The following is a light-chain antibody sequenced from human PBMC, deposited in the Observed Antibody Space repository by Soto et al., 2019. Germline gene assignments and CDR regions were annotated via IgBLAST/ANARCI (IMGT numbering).Light chain of an antibody. V-gene: IGLV2-14*01. CDR2: EVR. Sequence: QSALTQPASVSGSPGQSITISCTGSSSDIGTYVYVSWYQQHPDKAPKLMIYEVRNRPSGVSNRFSGSKSGNTASLTISGLQAEDEADYYCSSYTPSSSLGYVFGTGTKVTVL. J-gene: IGLJ1*01. CDR1: SSDIGTYVY. CDR3: SSYTPSSSLGYV.